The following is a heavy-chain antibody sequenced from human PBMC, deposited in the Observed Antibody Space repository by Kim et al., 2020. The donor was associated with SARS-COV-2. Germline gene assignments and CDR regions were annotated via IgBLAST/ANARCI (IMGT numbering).Heavy chain of an antibody. CDR3: ARRGTAMSLYFDY. V-gene: IGHV4-39*01. Sequence: PSETLSLACTVSGGSISSSSYYWGWIRQPPGKGLEWIGSIYYSGSTYYNPSLKSRVTISVDTSKNQFSLKLSSVTAADTAVYYCARRGTAMSLYFDYWGQGTLVTVSS. CDR2: IYYSGST. J-gene: IGHJ4*02. D-gene: IGHD5-18*01. CDR1: GGSISSSSYY.